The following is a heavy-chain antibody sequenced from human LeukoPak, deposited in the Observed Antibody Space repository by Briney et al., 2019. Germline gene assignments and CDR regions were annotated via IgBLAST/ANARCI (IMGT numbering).Heavy chain of an antibody. CDR1: GFTFSSYA. J-gene: IGHJ4*02. CDR2: ISGSGGST. Sequence: PGGSLRLSCAASGFTFSSYAMSWVRQAPGKGLEWVSAISGSGGSTYHADSVKGRFTISRDNSKNTLHLQMNSLRAEDTAVYYCAKHATVTTNHFDYWGQGTLVTVSS. D-gene: IGHD4-17*01. V-gene: IGHV3-23*01. CDR3: AKHATVTTNHFDY.